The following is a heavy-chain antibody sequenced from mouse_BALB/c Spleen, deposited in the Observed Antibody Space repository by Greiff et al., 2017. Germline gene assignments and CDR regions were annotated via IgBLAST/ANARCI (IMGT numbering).Heavy chain of an antibody. V-gene: IGHV4-1*02. CDR3: ARQSSGYGMDY. D-gene: IGHD3-1*01. J-gene: IGHJ4*01. CDR1: GFDFSRYW. CDR2: INPDSSTI. Sequence: DVKLVASGGGLVQPGGSLKLSCAASGFDFSRYWMSWVRQAPGKGLEWIGEINPDSSTINYTPSLKDKFIISRDNAKNTLYLQMSKVRSEDTALYYCARQSSGYGMDYWGQGTSVTVSS.